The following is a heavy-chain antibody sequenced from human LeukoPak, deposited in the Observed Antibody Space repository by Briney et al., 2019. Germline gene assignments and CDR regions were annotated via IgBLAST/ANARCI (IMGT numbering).Heavy chain of an antibody. J-gene: IGHJ6*03. CDR3: AKDIGGLYYYYYMDV. CDR1: GFTFDDYA. D-gene: IGHD2-15*01. CDR2: ISWDGGST. Sequence: AGGSLRLSCAASGFTFDDYAMHWVRQAPGKGLEWVSLISWDGGSTYYADSVKGRFTISRDNSKNSLYLQMNSLRAEDTALYYCAKDIGGLYYYYYMDVWGKGTTVTVSS. V-gene: IGHV3-43D*03.